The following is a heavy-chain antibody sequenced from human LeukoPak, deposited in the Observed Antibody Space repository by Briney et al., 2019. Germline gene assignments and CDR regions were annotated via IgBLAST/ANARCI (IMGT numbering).Heavy chain of an antibody. Sequence: GGSLRLSCVGSGFTFSNYAMSWVRQAPGKGLEWVSGISGSGDNTYYADSVKGRFTISRDNSKNTLYVQVNSLGTEDTAAYYCAKGSYYDSSGSFYFDYWGQGTLVTVSS. CDR3: AKGSYYDSSGSFYFDY. CDR2: ISGSGDNT. V-gene: IGHV3-23*01. D-gene: IGHD3-22*01. CDR1: GFTFSNYA. J-gene: IGHJ4*02.